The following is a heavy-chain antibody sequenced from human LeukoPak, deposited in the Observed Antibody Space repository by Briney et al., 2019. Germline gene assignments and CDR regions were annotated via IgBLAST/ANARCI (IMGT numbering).Heavy chain of an antibody. CDR2: ISSSSSTI. CDR1: GFTFSSYG. Sequence: GGSLRLSCAASGFTFSSYGMHWVRQALGKGLEWVSYISSSSSTIYYADSVKGRFTISRDNAKNSLYLQMNSLRDEDTAVYYCAREDYCSSTSCFRVGGTYGMDVWGQGTTVTVSS. J-gene: IGHJ6*02. V-gene: IGHV3-48*02. D-gene: IGHD2-2*01. CDR3: AREDYCSSTSCFRVGGTYGMDV.